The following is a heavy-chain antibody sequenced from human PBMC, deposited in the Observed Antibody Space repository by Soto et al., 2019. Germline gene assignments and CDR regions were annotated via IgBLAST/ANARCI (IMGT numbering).Heavy chain of an antibody. J-gene: IGHJ4*02. Sequence: QVQLQESGPGLVKPSETLSLTCSVSGASMTSFYWTWVRQPPGKGLEWIVYIYYSGSTTYNPSLQSRVTISIDTSIDHFSLRLRSLTAADTAIYYCARAGQTVPIFEYWGQGALVAVSS. D-gene: IGHD4-17*01. CDR3: ARAGQTVPIFEY. V-gene: IGHV4-59*01. CDR1: GASMTSFY. CDR2: IYYSGST.